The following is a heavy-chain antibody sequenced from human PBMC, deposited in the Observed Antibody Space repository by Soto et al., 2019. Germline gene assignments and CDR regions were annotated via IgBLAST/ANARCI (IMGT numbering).Heavy chain of an antibody. J-gene: IGHJ4*02. CDR3: ARAGGYARYFDY. D-gene: IGHD5-12*01. CDR1: GFTFSSYA. Sequence: QVQLVESGGGVVQPGRSLRLSCAASGFTFSSYAMHWVRQAPGKGLEWVAGISYDGSNKYYADSVKGRFTISRDNSKNTLYLQMNSLRAEDTAVYYCARAGGYARYFDYWGQGTLVTVSS. V-gene: IGHV3-30-3*01. CDR2: ISYDGSNK.